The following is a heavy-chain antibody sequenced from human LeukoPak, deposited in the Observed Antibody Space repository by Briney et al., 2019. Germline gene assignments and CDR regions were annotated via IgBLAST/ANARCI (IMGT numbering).Heavy chain of an antibody. V-gene: IGHV1-8*03. CDR3: ASEYYDSSGYYISHDAFDI. D-gene: IGHD3-22*01. Sequence: ASVKVSCKASGYTFTSYDINWVRQATGQGLEWMGWMNPNSGNTGYAQKFQGRVTITADESTSTAYMELSSLRSEDTAVYYCASEYYDSSGYYISHDAFDIWGQGTMVTVSS. J-gene: IGHJ3*02. CDR1: GYTFTSYD. CDR2: MNPNSGNT.